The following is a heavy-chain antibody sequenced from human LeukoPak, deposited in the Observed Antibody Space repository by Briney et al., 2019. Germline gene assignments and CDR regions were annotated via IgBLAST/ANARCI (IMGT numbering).Heavy chain of an antibody. CDR1: GFTFSSYG. J-gene: IGHJ4*02. CDR3: ARDIVVVPEEYYFDY. CDR2: ISYDGSNK. Sequence: GGSLRLSCAASGFTFSSYGMHWVRQAPGKGLEWVAVISYDGSNKYYADSVKGRFTTSRDNSKNTLYLQMNSLRAEDTAVYYCARDIVVVPEEYYFDYWGQGTLVTVSS. V-gene: IGHV3-30*03. D-gene: IGHD2-2*01.